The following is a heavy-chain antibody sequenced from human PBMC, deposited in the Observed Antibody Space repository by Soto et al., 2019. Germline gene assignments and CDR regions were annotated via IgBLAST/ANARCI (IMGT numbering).Heavy chain of an antibody. V-gene: IGHV3-30*03. Sequence: XESLRLSCAASGFTFSSYGMHWVRQAPGKGLEWVAVISYGGSTYYTDSVKGRFTISRDNSKNTLYLQMNGLRAEDTAVYYCASGWDLYFSYWGQGTLVTVSS. D-gene: IGHD1-26*01. CDR2: ISYGGST. CDR1: GFTFSSYG. CDR3: ASGWDLYFSY. J-gene: IGHJ4*02.